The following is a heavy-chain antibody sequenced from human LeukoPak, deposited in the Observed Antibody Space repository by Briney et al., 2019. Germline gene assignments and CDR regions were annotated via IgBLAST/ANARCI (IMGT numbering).Heavy chain of an antibody. V-gene: IGHV4-34*01. CDR2: INHSGST. CDR1: GGSFSGYY. D-gene: IGHD3-22*01. CDR3: ARFGRGYYYRYYFDY. Sequence: SETLSLTRAVYGGSFSGYYWSWIRQPPGKGLEWIGEINHSGSTNYNPSLKSRVTISVDTSKNQFSLKLSSVTAADTAVYYCARFGRGYYYRYYFDYWGQGTLVTVSS. J-gene: IGHJ4*02.